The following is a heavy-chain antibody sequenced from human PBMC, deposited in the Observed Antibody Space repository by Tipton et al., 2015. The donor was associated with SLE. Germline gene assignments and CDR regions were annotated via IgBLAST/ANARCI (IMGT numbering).Heavy chain of an antibody. CDR1: GGSISSDN. CDR2: IYYSGNT. V-gene: IGHV4-59*04. Sequence: TLSLTCTISGGSISSDNWSWIRQPPGKGLDWIGTIYYSGNTYYSPSLQSRVTMFIDASKNQFSLKMNSVSAADTAVYYCARPGGRIIAPDYFDSWSQGTLVTVSS. CDR3: ARPGGRIIAPDYFDS. J-gene: IGHJ4*02. D-gene: IGHD6-13*01.